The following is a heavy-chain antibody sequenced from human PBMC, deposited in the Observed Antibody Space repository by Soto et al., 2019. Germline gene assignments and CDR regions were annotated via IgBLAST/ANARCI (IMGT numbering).Heavy chain of an antibody. CDR2: ISYDGSNK. Sequence: GGSLRLSCAASGFTFSSYAMHWVRQAPGKGLEWVAVISYDGSNKYYADSVKGRFTISRDNSKNTLYLQMNSLRAEDTAVYYCERYGEVVDDAFDIWGQGTMVTVSS. V-gene: IGHV3-30-3*01. CDR3: ERYGEVVDDAFDI. D-gene: IGHD3-10*01. CDR1: GFTFSSYA. J-gene: IGHJ3*02.